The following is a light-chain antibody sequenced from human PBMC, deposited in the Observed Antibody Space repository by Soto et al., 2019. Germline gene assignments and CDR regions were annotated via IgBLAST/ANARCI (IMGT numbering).Light chain of an antibody. V-gene: IGKV3-20*01. CDR1: QSVSSSY. CDR3: QQYGSSPMYT. J-gene: IGKJ2*01. Sequence: EIVLTQSPGTLSLSPGERATLSCRASQSVSSSYLAWYQQKPGQAPRLLICGASSRATGIPDRFSGSGSGTDFTLTISRLEPDDFAVYYCQQYGSSPMYTFGQGTKLEIK. CDR2: GAS.